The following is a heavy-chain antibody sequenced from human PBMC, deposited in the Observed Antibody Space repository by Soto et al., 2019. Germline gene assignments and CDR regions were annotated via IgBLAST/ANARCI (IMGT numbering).Heavy chain of an antibody. CDR3: ARDQTLAGDYYMDV. CDR2: IIPILGIA. J-gene: IGHJ6*03. CDR1: GGTFSSYT. V-gene: IGHV1-69*04. D-gene: IGHD4-17*01. Sequence: GASVKVFCKASGGTFSSYTISWVRQAPGQGLEWMGRIIPILGIANYAQKFQGRVTITADKSTSTAYMELSSLRSEDTAVYYCARDQTLAGDYYMDVWGKGTTVTVSS.